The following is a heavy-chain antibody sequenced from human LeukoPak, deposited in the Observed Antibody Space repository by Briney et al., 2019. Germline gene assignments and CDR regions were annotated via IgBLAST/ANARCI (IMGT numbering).Heavy chain of an antibody. J-gene: IGHJ4*02. D-gene: IGHD3-10*01. CDR2: INPNSGGT. Sequence: GASVKVSCKASGYTFTGYYMHWVRQAPGQGLEWMGWINPNSGGTNYAQKFQGRVTMTRDTSISTAYMEPSRLRSDDTAVYYCARVRQGGVIITLPDYWGQGTLVTVSS. CDR1: GYTFTGYY. CDR3: ARVRQGGVIITLPDY. V-gene: IGHV1-2*02.